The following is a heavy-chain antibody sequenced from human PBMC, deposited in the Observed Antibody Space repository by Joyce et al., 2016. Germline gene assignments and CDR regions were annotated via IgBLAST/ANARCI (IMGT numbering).Heavy chain of an antibody. V-gene: IGHV1-2*06. CDR1: GYTFTGYY. D-gene: IGHD5-18*01. J-gene: IGHJ4*02. CDR3: ARVVDPAKSFDY. CDR2: INPNTGET. Sequence: QVQLVQSGAEVKRTGASVKVSCKASGYTFTGYYMHWVRQAPIQGLEWMGRINPNTGETDLEQNFQGRVTMTTDTTISTAYMELSSVNSDDTAVYFCARVVDPAKSFDYWGQGTLVTVSS.